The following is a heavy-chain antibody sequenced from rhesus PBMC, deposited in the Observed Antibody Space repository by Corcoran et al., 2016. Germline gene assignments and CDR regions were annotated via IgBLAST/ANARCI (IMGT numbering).Heavy chain of an antibody. V-gene: IGHV4S9*01. CDR1: GGSITDSLY. J-gene: IGHJ5-2*02. CDR3: ATRMTINAGEDV. CDR2: IYGNVPST. D-gene: IGHD3-9*01. Sequence: QVQLQESGPGLVKPSETLSLTCAVSGGSITDSLYWTWIRQSPGKGLEWIGNIYGNVPSTDYKPALKSRITIAKDTSKNQFFLRLESVTAADTAVYYCATRMTINAGEDVWGRGLLVTVFS.